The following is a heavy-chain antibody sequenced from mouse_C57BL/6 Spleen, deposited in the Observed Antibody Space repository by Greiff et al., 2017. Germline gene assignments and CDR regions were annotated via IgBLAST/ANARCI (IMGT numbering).Heavy chain of an antibody. Sequence: QVQLQQPGAELAKPGASVKLSCKASGYTFTSYWMHWVKQRPGKGLEWIGNINPSSGYTKYNQKFKDQATLTADKSSSTAYMQRSSLTSAYSAVYYCARKGYDGYPFDVWGTGTTLTVSS. V-gene: IGHV1-7*01. CDR2: INPSSGYT. J-gene: IGHJ1*03. CDR1: GYTFTSYW. CDR3: ARKGYDGYPFDV. D-gene: IGHD2-3*01.